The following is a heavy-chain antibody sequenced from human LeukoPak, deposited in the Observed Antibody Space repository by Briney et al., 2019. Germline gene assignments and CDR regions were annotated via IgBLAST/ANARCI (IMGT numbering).Heavy chain of an antibody. CDR2: IYYIGST. Sequence: SQTLSLTCTVSGGSISSYYWSWIRQPPGKGLEWIGYIYYIGSTNYNPSLKSRVTISVDTSKNQFSLKLSSVTAADTAVYYCARATAAAAGFLGYWGQGTLVTVSS. J-gene: IGHJ4*02. CDR1: GGSISSYY. D-gene: IGHD6-13*01. V-gene: IGHV4-59*01. CDR3: ARATAAAAGFLGY.